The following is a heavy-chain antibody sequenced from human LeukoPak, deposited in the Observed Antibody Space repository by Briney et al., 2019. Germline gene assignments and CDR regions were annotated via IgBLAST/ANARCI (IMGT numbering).Heavy chain of an antibody. CDR1: GNSISNYA. Sequence: GASVKVSCKASGNSISNYAVSWVRQAPGQGFEWMGGIIPIFGTADYAQKFQGRVTITADQSTSTTYMALSSLKSEDTATYYCTTRACHAGGYSSSFYYYYGLHFWGQGTTVSVSS. V-gene: IGHV1-69*13. D-gene: IGHD3-16*01. CDR3: TTRACHAGGYSSSFYYYYGLHF. J-gene: IGHJ6*02. CDR2: IIPIFGTA.